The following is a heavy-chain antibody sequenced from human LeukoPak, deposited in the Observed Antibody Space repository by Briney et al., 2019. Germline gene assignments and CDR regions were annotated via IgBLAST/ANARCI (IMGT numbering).Heavy chain of an antibody. CDR2: INAGNGNT. D-gene: IGHD6-19*01. CDR1: GYTFTSYA. CDR3: ARAQWVAGTGDY. J-gene: IGHJ4*02. Sequence: GASVKVSCKASGYTFTSYAMHWVRQAPGQRLEWMGWINAGNGNTKYSQKFQGRVTITRDTSASTAYMELSSLRSEDTAVYYCARAQWVAGTGDYWGQGTLVTVSS. V-gene: IGHV1-3*01.